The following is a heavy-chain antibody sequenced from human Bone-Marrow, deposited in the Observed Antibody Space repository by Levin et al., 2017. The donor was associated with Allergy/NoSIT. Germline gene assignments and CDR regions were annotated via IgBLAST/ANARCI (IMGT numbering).Heavy chain of an antibody. Sequence: GGSLRLSCAASGFTFSSSAMSWVRQPPGKGLEWVSAISGSGGSTHYADSVKGRFTISRDNSKNTLYLQMNSLRAEDTATYYCAKWGVTAAVDYWGQGTLVTVSS. V-gene: IGHV3-23*01. CDR3: AKWGVTAAVDY. CDR2: ISGSGGST. D-gene: IGHD6-13*01. J-gene: IGHJ4*02. CDR1: GFTFSSSA.